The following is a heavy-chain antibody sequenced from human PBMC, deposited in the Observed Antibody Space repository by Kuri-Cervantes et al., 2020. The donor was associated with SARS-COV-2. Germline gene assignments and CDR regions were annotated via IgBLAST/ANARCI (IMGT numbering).Heavy chain of an antibody. CDR3: AKDLLRGFWSGYHYGMDV. CDR2: IIPIFNTT. D-gene: IGHD3-3*01. J-gene: IGHJ6*02. CDR1: GGTFSSYA. Sequence: SVKVSCKASGGTFSSYAISWVRQALGQGLEWMGGIIPIFNTTNYAQKFQGRVTITADESTSTAYMELSSLRSEDTAVYYCAKDLLRGFWSGYHYGMDVWGQGTTVTVSS. V-gene: IGHV1-69*13.